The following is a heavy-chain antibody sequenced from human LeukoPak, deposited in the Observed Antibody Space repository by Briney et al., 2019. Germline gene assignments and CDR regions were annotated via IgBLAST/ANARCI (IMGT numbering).Heavy chain of an antibody. D-gene: IGHD3-22*01. Sequence: PGGSLRLSCAAAGFTFSDHFMDWVRQAPGKGLEWVGRSRNKDNSYTTEYAASVKGRFTISRDDSKNSVYLQMNSLKTEDTAVYYCARCQFDSFGSDYWGQGTLVTVSS. V-gene: IGHV3-72*01. J-gene: IGHJ4*02. CDR3: ARCQFDSFGSDY. CDR1: GFTFSDHF. CDR2: SRNKDNSYTT.